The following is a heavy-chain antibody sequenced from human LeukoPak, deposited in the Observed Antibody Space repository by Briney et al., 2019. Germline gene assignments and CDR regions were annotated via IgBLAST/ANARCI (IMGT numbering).Heavy chain of an antibody. Sequence: GGSLRLSCAASGFTFSSYSMNWVRQAPGKGLEWVSSISSSSSYIYYADLVKGRFTISRDNAKNSLYLQMNSLRAEDTAVYFCAKDLYYDSSGHTLGFFDYWGQGTLVTVSS. CDR3: AKDLYYDSSGHTLGFFDY. D-gene: IGHD3-22*01. V-gene: IGHV3-21*01. CDR1: GFTFSSYS. J-gene: IGHJ4*02. CDR2: ISSSSSYI.